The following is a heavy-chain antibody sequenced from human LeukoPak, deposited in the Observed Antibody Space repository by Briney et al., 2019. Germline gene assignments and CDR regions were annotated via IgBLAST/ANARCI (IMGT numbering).Heavy chain of an antibody. CDR3: ARDLRGVATGYYYYYGMDV. D-gene: IGHD5-12*01. CDR1: GGSISSSNW. Sequence: SETLSLTCAVSGGSISSSNWWSWVRQPPGKGLEWIGEIYHSGSTNYNPSLKSQVTISVDKSKNQFSLKLSSVTAADTAVYYCARDLRGVATGYYYYYGMDVWGKGTTVTVSS. CDR2: IYHSGST. V-gene: IGHV4-4*02. J-gene: IGHJ6*04.